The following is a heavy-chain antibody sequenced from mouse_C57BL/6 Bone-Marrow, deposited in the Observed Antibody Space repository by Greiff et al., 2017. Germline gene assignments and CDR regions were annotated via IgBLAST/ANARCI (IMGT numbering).Heavy chain of an antibody. J-gene: IGHJ3*01. CDR2: ISSGGSYT. CDR1: GFTFSSYG. CDR3: ASANWGFAY. D-gene: IGHD4-1*01. V-gene: IGHV5-6*01. Sequence: EVKLVESGGDLVKPGGSLKLSCAASGFTFSSYGMSWVRQTPDKRLEWVATISSGGSYTYYPDSVKGRFTISRDNAKNTLYLQMSSLKSEDTAMYYCASANWGFAYWGQGTLVTVSA.